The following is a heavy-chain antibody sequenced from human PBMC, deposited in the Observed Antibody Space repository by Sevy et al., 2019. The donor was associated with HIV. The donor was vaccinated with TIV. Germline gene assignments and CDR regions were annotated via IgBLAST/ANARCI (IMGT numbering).Heavy chain of an antibody. J-gene: IGHJ4*02. Sequence: GGSLRLSCAASGFTFSSYAMSWVRQAPGKGLEWVSAISGSGGSTYYADSVKGRFTISRDNSKNMLYLQMNSLRAEDTAVYYCAKGNYYYDSSGRDYWGQGTLVTVSS. CDR2: ISGSGGST. D-gene: IGHD3-22*01. CDR3: AKGNYYYDSSGRDY. CDR1: GFTFSSYA. V-gene: IGHV3-23*01.